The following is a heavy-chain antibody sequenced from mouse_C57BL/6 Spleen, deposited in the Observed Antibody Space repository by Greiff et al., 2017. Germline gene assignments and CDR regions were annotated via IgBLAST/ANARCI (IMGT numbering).Heavy chain of an antibody. D-gene: IGHD4-1*01. CDR2: IDPEDGET. CDR1: GFNIKDYY. CDR3: ARGLGRFLYAMDY. J-gene: IGHJ4*01. V-gene: IGHV14-2*01. Sequence: VQLQQSGAELVKPGASVKLSCTASGFNIKDYYMHWVKQRPEQGLEWIGRIDPEDGETKYAPKFQGKATITADTSSNTAYLQLSSLTSEATAFYYCARGLGRFLYAMDYWGQGTSVTFSS.